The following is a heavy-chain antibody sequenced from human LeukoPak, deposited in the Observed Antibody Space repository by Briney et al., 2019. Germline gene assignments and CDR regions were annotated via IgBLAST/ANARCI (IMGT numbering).Heavy chain of an antibody. CDR2: IIPIFGTA. J-gene: IGHJ3*02. D-gene: IGHD5-24*01. CDR3: ARDVRAVEMATITGAFDI. CDR1: GGTFSSYA. V-gene: IGHV1-69*13. Sequence: SVKVSCKASGGTFSSYAISWVRQAPGRGLEWMGGIIPIFGTANYAQKFQGRVTITADESTSTAYMELSSLRSEDTAVYYCARDVRAVEMATITGAFDIWGQGTMVTVSS.